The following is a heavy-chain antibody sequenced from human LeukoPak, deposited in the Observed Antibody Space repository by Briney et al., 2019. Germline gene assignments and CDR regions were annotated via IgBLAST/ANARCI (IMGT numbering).Heavy chain of an antibody. V-gene: IGHV4-39*02. CDR3: ARDPILTAYHTYYFDY. CDR1: GGSMSTSSYY. J-gene: IGHJ4*02. D-gene: IGHD3-9*01. Sequence: PSETLSLTCNVSGGSMSTSSYYWGWIRQSPVKGLEWIGNLDFSGRTNYNPSLKSRVTLSIDTSQTQFSLKLSSVTAADTAVYYCARDPILTAYHTYYFDYWGQGTLVTVSS. CDR2: LDFSGRT.